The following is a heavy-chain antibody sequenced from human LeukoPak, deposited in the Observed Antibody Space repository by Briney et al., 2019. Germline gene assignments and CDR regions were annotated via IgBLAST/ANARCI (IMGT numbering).Heavy chain of an antibody. CDR1: GFTFSSYA. CDR2: ISGSGGST. J-gene: IGHJ4*02. Sequence: GASLRLSCAASGFTFSSYAMRGVRQAPGKGVEWVSAISGSGGSTYYADSVKGRFTISRDNSKNTLYLQMNSLRAEDTAVYYCAKDQKSGVDTAMASWGQGTLVTVSS. CDR3: AKDQKSGVDTAMAS. D-gene: IGHD5-18*01. V-gene: IGHV3-23*01.